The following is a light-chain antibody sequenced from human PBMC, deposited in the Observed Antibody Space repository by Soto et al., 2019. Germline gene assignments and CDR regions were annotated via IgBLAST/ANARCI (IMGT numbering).Light chain of an antibody. V-gene: IGKV3-20*01. J-gene: IGKJ2*01. CDR2: GAS. CDR1: QSVSSSY. CDR3: QQRASWPPFT. Sequence: EIVLTQSPGTLSLSPGERATLSCRASQSVSSSYLAWYQQTPGQPPRLLIYGASYRATGIPARFSGSGSGTDFTLTIVGLEPEDFAIYYCQQRASWPPFTFGQGTKLEV.